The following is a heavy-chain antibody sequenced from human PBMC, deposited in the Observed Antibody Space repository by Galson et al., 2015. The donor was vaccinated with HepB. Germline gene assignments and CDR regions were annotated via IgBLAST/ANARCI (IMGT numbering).Heavy chain of an antibody. J-gene: IGHJ4*02. CDR2: IKQGGSEQ. D-gene: IGHD5-12*01. V-gene: IGHV3-7*03. CDR3: ATAVRGRAFDY. CDR1: GFTFSGYW. Sequence: SLRLSCAVSGFTFSGYWMRWVRQIPGKGLESVANIKQGGSEQYYVDSVKGRFTISRDNGKNSLYLQMNSLRADGTAVYYCATAVRGRAFDYWGQGTVVTVAS.